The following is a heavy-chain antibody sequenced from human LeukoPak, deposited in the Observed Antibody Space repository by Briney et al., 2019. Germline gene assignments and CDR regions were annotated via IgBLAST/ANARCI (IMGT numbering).Heavy chain of an antibody. CDR1: GGSISSSSYY. Sequence: SETLSLTCTVSGGSISSSSYYWGWIRQPPGKGLEWIGSIYYSGSTYYNPSLKSRVTISVDTSKNQFSLKLSSVTAADTAVYYCARSGVEMATMNFDAFDIWGQGTMVTVSS. CDR2: IYYSGST. CDR3: ARSGVEMATMNFDAFDI. D-gene: IGHD5-24*01. V-gene: IGHV4-39*07. J-gene: IGHJ3*02.